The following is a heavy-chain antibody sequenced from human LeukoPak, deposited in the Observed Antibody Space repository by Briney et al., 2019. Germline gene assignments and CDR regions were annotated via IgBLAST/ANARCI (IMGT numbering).Heavy chain of an antibody. J-gene: IGHJ6*04. V-gene: IGHV3-48*03. CDR1: GFTFSSYE. CDR2: ISSSGSTI. CDR3: AELGTTMIGGV. Sequence: GALRLSCAASGFTFSSYEMNWVRQAPGKGLEWVSYISSSGSTIYYADSVKGRFTISRDNAKNSLYLQMNSLRAEDTAVYYCAELGTTMIGGVWGKGTTVTISS. D-gene: IGHD3-10*02.